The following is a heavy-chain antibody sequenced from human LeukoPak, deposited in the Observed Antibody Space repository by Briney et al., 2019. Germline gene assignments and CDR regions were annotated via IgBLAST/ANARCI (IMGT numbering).Heavy chain of an antibody. Sequence: QTGGSLRLSCAASGFTFSSCAVHWVRQAPGKGPEWVADISYDGRYKYYADSVKGRFTISRDSSKNTVDLQMNSLRAEDTAVYYCARSLWSGYVYQGMDVWGQGTTVTVSS. CDR1: GFTFSSCA. CDR2: ISYDGRYK. CDR3: ARSLWSGYVYQGMDV. J-gene: IGHJ6*02. D-gene: IGHD3-3*01. V-gene: IGHV3-30*04.